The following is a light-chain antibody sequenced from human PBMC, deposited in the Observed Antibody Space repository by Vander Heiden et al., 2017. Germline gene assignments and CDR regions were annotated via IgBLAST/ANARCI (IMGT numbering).Light chain of an antibody. CDR2: EGS. V-gene: IGLV2-14*01. CDR3: SSYTSISCV. CDR1: SSAVGGYNY. J-gene: IGLJ1*01. Sequence: QSALTQPASVSGSPGQSLPIPCTGTSSAVGGYNYVSWYQQHPGKAPKLMSDEGSNRPSGVSNRFAGSKSGNTASLTISGHQEEDEADYYCSSYTSISCVFGTGTKVTVL.